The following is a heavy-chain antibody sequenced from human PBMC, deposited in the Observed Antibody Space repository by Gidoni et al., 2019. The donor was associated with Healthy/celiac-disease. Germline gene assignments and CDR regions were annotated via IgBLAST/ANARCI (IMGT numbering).Heavy chain of an antibody. CDR3: AAYFLGSFDY. V-gene: IGHV4-34*01. J-gene: IGHJ4*02. CDR2: INHSGST. CDR1: VGSFSGYY. Sequence: QVQLQQWCAGLLKPSETLSLTCAVYVGSFSGYYWSWIRQPPGKGLEWIGEINHSGSTNYNPSLKSRVTISVDTSKNQFSLKLSSVTAADTSVYYCAAYFLGSFDYWGQGTLVTVSS. D-gene: IGHD3-16*01.